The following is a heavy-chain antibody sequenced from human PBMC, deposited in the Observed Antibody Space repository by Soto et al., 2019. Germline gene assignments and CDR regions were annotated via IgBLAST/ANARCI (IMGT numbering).Heavy chain of an antibody. J-gene: IGHJ6*02. CDR1: GYTFTGYY. V-gene: IGHV1-2*04. Sequence: QVQLVQSGAEVKKPGASVKVSCKASGYTFTGYYMHWVRQAPGQGLEWMGWINPNSGGTNYAQKFQGWVTMTRETSISTAYMELSRLRSDDTAVYYCARGGGGSYGGKYYYYGMDVWGQGTTVTVSS. D-gene: IGHD1-26*01. CDR3: ARGGGGSYGGKYYYYGMDV. CDR2: INPNSGGT.